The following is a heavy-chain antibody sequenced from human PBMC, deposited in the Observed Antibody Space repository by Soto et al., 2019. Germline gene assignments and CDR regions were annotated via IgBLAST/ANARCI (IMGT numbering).Heavy chain of an antibody. CDR2: ISSSRSYT. CDR1: GFTFSDYY. J-gene: IGHJ3*02. Sequence: QVQLVESGGGLVKPGGSLRLSCAASGFTFSDYYMSWIRQAPGQGLEWVSYISSSRSYTNYADSVKGRFTISRDNAKNSLYLQMNSLRAEDTAVYYCARDADILTGSDAFDIWGQGTMVTVSS. CDR3: ARDADILTGSDAFDI. D-gene: IGHD3-9*01. V-gene: IGHV3-11*05.